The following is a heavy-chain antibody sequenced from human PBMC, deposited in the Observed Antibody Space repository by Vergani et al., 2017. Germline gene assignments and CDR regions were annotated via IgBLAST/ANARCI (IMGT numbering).Heavy chain of an antibody. CDR3: ARGSGLSSTSSGDYMDV. Sequence: QVQLVESGGGVVQPGRSLRLSCPASGFTFSSYAMHWVRQAPGKGLEWVAVISYDGSNKYYADSVKGRFTISRDNAKNTLYLQMNSLRAEDTAVYYCARGSGLSSTSSGDYMDVWGKGP. CDR2: ISYDGSNK. V-gene: IGHV3-30-3*01. D-gene: IGHD2-2*01. J-gene: IGHJ6*03. CDR1: GFTFSSYA.